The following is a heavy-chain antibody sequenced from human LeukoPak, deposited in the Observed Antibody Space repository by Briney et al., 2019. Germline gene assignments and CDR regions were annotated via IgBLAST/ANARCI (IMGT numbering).Heavy chain of an antibody. J-gene: IGHJ4*02. CDR2: TYYRSKWYN. Sequence: SQTLSLTCVVSGDSVSSKNGAWNWIRQSPSRGLEWLGRTYYRSKWYNDYAESMEGRMTISQDTSMNQYSLHLNSVTPDDTAVYYCARDFGTTGWHTFDYWGQGTLVTVSS. CDR1: GDSVSSKNGA. V-gene: IGHV6-1*01. CDR3: ARDFGTTGWHTFDY. D-gene: IGHD6-19*01.